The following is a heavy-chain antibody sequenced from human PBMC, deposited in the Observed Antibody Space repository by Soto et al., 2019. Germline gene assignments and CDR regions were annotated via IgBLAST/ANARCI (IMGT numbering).Heavy chain of an antibody. J-gene: IGHJ4*02. CDR1: GGTFSIYA. Sequence: GASVKVSCKASGGTFSIYAFSWVRQAPGQGLEWMGGIIPIFGTANYAQKFQGRVTITADKSTSTAYMELSSLRSEDTAVYYCARHLGYSYGSDYWGQGTLVTVSS. V-gene: IGHV1-69*06. CDR2: IIPIFGTA. D-gene: IGHD5-18*01. CDR3: ARHLGYSYGSDY.